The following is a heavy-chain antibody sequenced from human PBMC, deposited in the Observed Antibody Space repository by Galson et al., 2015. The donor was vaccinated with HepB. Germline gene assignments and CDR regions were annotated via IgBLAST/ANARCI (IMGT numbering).Heavy chain of an antibody. D-gene: IGHD5-12*01. CDR3: ARDGSVATMRPYYYYYGMDV. Sequence: SGKGSCKASGGTFSRYAISWVQHAPGQGLEWMGGTLPIFGTANYAQKFQDRVTITADKSTTTAYIDLSGLRSEDTAVYYCARDGSVATMRPYYYYYGMDVWGQGTMVTVSS. CDR2: TLPIFGTA. CDR1: GGTFSRYA. V-gene: IGHV1-69*06. J-gene: IGHJ6*02.